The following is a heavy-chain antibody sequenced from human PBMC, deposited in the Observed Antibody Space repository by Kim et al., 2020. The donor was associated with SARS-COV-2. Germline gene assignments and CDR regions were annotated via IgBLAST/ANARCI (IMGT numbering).Heavy chain of an antibody. D-gene: IGHD2-21*02. J-gene: IGHJ6*02. CDR3: ARGPPVTALTYYYYGMDV. CDR2: IYHSGST. CDR1: GGSISSSNW. V-gene: IGHV4-4*02. Sequence: SETLSLTCAVSGGSISSSNWWSWVRQPPGKGLEWIGEIYHSGSTNYNPSLKSRVTISVDKSKNQFSLKLSSVTAADTAVYYCARGPPVTALTYYYYGMDVWGQGTTVTVSS.